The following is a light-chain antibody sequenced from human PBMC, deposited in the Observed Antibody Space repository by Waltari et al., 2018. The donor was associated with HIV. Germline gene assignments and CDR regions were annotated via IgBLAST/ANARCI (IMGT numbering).Light chain of an antibody. Sequence: QSALTQPASVSGSPGQSITISCTGTSSDVGGYNYVSWYQQHPGKAPKLMIYEVSNRASGVSNRFSGSKSGNTASLNISGLQAEDEADYYCSSYTSSSTPYVFGTGTKVTVL. V-gene: IGLV2-14*01. CDR1: SSDVGGYNY. J-gene: IGLJ1*01. CDR2: EVS. CDR3: SSYTSSSTPYV.